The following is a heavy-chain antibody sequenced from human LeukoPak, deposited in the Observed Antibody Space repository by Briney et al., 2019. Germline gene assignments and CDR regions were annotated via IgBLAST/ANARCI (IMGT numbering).Heavy chain of an antibody. CDR2: ISYDGVNK. CDR3: ADGPVKFTGNWYAPH. D-gene: IGHD6-13*01. Sequence: PGGSLRLSCAASGFAFSSYAMNWVRQAPGKGLEWVAMISYDGVNKYYVDSVKGRFTISRDNSRNTLYLQMNTLRVADTAVYFCADGPVKFTGNWYAPHWGPGSLVTVSS. CDR1: GFAFSSYA. V-gene: IGHV3-30*03. J-gene: IGHJ4*02.